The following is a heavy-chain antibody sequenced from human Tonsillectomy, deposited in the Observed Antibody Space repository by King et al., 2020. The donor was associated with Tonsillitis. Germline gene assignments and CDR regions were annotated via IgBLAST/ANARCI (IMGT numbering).Heavy chain of an antibody. J-gene: IGHJ4*02. CDR3: ARVLSSSGWKGVFDY. CDR2: IYYSGST. D-gene: IGHD6-19*01. V-gene: IGHV4-59*01. CDR1: GGSISSYH. Sequence: QLQESGPGLVKPSETLSLTCTVSGGSISSYHWSWIRQPPGKGLEWIGYIYYSGSTNYNPSLKSRVTISVDTSKNQFSLKLSSVTAADTADYYCARVLSSSGWKGVFDYWGQGTLVTVSS.